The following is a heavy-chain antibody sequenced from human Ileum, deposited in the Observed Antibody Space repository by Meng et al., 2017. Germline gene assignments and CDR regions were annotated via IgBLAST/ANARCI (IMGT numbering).Heavy chain of an antibody. CDR2: IRDKANSYAT. V-gene: IGHV3-73*01. J-gene: IGHJ6*02. D-gene: IGHD4-17*01. Sequence: GGSLRLSCAASGFTFSDSPMHWVRQASGKGLEWVGRIRDKANSYATAYAASVKGRFTISRDDSKNTAYLQMNSLKTEDTAVYYCTRLHSYGDPSKFYYYAMDVWGQGTTVTVSS. CDR3: TRLHSYGDPSKFYYYAMDV. CDR1: GFTFSDSP.